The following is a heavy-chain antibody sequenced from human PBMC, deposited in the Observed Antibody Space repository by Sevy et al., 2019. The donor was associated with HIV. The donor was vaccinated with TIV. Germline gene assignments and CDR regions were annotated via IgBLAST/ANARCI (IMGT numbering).Heavy chain of an antibody. D-gene: IGHD6-13*01. CDR3: TRWKAAQSIFDY. Sequence: SLRLSCTASGFTFGDYCMSWVRQAPGKGLEWVAFLKSDVYGGTVDHAASVRGRFVISMDDSKTIAYLQMNDLKTEDTGVYYCTRWKAAQSIFDYWGQGALVTVSS. CDR1: GFTFGDYC. V-gene: IGHV3-49*04. CDR2: LKSDVYGGTV. J-gene: IGHJ4*02.